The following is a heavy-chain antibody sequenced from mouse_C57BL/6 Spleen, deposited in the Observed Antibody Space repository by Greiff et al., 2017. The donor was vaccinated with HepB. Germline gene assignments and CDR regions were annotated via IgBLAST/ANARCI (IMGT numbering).Heavy chain of an antibody. Sequence: QVQLQQSGAELVKPGASVKLSCKASGYTFTSYWMHWVKQRPGQGLEWIGMIHPNSGSTNYNEKFKSKATLTVDKSSSTAYMQLSSLTSEDSAVYYCARGGWSSWFAYWGQGTLVTVSA. CDR1: GYTFTSYW. CDR2: IHPNSGST. D-gene: IGHD2-3*01. J-gene: IGHJ3*01. CDR3: ARGGWSSWFAY. V-gene: IGHV1-64*01.